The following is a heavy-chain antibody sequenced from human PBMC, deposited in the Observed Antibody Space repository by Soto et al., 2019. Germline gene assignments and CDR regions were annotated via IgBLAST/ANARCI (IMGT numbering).Heavy chain of an antibody. Sequence: SDTLSLTCTVSGGSISSYYWSWLRQPPGKGLEWIGFIYYNGNTNYDPSLKSRVTISVDTSKNQFSLKMRSVTAADTAVYYCARQQGYGEEIDYWGQGTLVTVS. D-gene: IGHD5-12*01. CDR3: ARQQGYGEEIDY. J-gene: IGHJ4*02. V-gene: IGHV4-59*08. CDR2: IYYNGNT. CDR1: GGSISSYY.